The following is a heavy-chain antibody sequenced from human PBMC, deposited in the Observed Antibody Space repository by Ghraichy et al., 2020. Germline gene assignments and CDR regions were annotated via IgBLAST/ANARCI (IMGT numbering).Heavy chain of an antibody. V-gene: IGHV4-61*01. D-gene: IGHD4-17*01. CDR2: IYYSGST. CDR3: ARALTDYGDLFNWFDP. Sequence: SETLSLTCTVSGGSVSSGSYYWSWIRQPPGKGLEWIGYIYYSGSTNYNPSLKSRVTISVDTSKNQFSLKLSSVTAADTAVYYCARALTDYGDLFNWFDPWGQGTLVTVSS. CDR1: GGSVSSGSYY. J-gene: IGHJ5*02.